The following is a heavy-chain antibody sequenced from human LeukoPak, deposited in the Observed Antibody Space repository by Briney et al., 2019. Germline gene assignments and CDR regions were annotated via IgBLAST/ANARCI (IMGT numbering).Heavy chain of an antibody. Sequence: SGPTLVKPTQTLTLTCTFSGFSLSTSGVGVGWIRQPPGKALEWLALIYWDDDKRYSPSLKSRPTITKDTSKNQVVLTMTNMDPVDTATYYCAHRTDSSSWTGDYFDYWGQGTLVTVSS. CDR2: IYWDDDK. D-gene: IGHD6-13*01. CDR1: GFSLSTSGVG. CDR3: AHRTDSSSWTGDYFDY. J-gene: IGHJ4*02. V-gene: IGHV2-5*02.